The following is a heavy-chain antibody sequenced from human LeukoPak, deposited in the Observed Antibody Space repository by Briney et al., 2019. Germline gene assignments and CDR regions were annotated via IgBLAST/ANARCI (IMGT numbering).Heavy chain of an antibody. D-gene: IGHD1-26*01. CDR3: ARHEYSGSYYGLSWFDP. J-gene: IGHJ5*02. Sequence: SETLSLTCTVSGGSISSSGYYWGWIRQPPGKGLEWIPSIYYSGSTYYNPSLKSRVTISVDTSKNQLSLKLSSLTAADTAVYYCARHEYSGSYYGLSWFDPWGQGTLVTVSS. CDR1: GGSISSSGYY. CDR2: IYYSGST. V-gene: IGHV4-39*01.